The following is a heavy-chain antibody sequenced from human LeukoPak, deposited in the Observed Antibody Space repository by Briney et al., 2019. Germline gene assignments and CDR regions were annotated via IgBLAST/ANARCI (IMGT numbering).Heavy chain of an antibody. CDR3: AKFSNRVVIKGAFPYSDY. J-gene: IGHJ4*02. V-gene: IGHV3-72*01. CDR2: IKHKTNNYIT. Sequence: GGSLRLSCEASGFTFSDCYMDWVRQAPGKGLEWVGRIKHKTNNYITEYATSVKGRFTISRDDSENSLYLQMNSLRAEDTAVYYCAKFSNRVVIKGAFPYSDYWGQGTLVTVSS. D-gene: IGHD3-3*01. CDR1: GFTFSDCY.